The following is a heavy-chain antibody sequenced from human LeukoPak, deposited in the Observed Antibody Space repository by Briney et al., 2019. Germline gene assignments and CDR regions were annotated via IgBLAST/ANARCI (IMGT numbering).Heavy chain of an antibody. CDR1: GYTFTGYY. CDR2: INPNSGGT. V-gene: IGHV1-2*02. CDR3: ARGTLWFGLPKTSWFDP. Sequence: ASVKVSSKASGYTFTGYYMHWVRQAPGQGLEWIGWINPNSGGTNYAQKFQGRVTMTRDTSISTAYMELSRLRSDDTAVYYCARGTLWFGLPKTSWFDPWGQGTLVTVSS. D-gene: IGHD3-10*01. J-gene: IGHJ5*02.